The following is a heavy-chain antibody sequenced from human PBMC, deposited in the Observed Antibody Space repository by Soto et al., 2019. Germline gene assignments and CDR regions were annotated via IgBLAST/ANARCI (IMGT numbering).Heavy chain of an antibody. J-gene: IGHJ3*01. D-gene: IGHD6-19*01. Sequence: EVQLVESGGGLVQPGGSLRLSCAASGFTFSSYWMHWVRQAPGKGLVWVSRVKGDGSQRTYADSVKGRFTISRDNTKNTLYLQMNSLRPEDTAVYYCARAQWLADDVFDVWGHGTMVTVS. V-gene: IGHV3-74*01. CDR2: VKGDGSQR. CDR1: GFTFSSYW. CDR3: ARAQWLADDVFDV.